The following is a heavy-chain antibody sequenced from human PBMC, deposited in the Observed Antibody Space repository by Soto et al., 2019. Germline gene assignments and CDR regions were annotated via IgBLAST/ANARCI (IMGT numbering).Heavy chain of an antibody. V-gene: IGHV4-31*03. CDR3: ARGGEAFRLELGVYYFDY. Sequence: SQTLSLTCTVSGGSISSGGYYWSWIRQHPGKGLEWIGYIYYSGSTYYNPSLKSRVTISVDTSKNQFSLKLSSVTAADTAVYYCARGGEAFRLELGVYYFDYWGQGTLVTVSS. CDR1: GGSISSGGYY. D-gene: IGHD2-8*02. CDR2: IYYSGST. J-gene: IGHJ4*02.